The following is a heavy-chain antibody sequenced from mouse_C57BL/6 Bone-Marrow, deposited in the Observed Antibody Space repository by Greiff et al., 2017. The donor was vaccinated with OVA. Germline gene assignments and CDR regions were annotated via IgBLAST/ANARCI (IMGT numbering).Heavy chain of an antibody. CDR2: IYPENGDT. CDR1: GFNIKDDY. J-gene: IGHJ1*03. V-gene: IGHV14-4*01. CDR3: TTERDYDWYFDV. Sequence: EVQLQQSGAELVRPGASVKLSCTASGFNIKDDYMHWVKQRPEQGLEWIGWIYPENGDTEYASKFQGKATITADTSSNPAYLQHSSLTSEDTAVYYCTTERDYDWYFDVWGKGTTVTVSS. D-gene: IGHD2-4*01.